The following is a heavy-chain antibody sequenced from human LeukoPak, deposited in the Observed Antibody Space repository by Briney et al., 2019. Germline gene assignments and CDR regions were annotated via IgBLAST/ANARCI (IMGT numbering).Heavy chain of an antibody. D-gene: IGHD3-10*01. CDR1: GFTFSSYW. CDR3: AVPPLSGTGSSRPLAGVDV. CDR2: INTDGSST. V-gene: IGHV3-74*01. J-gene: IGHJ6*02. Sequence: PGGSLRLSCAASGFTFSSYWMHWVRQAPGKGLVWVSRINTDGSSTSYADSVKGRFTISRDNAENSLFLQMNSLRAEDTAVYYCAVPPLSGTGSSRPLAGVDVWGQGTTVTVSS.